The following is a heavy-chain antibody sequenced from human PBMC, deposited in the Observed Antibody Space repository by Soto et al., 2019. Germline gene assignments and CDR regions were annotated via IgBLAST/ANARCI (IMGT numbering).Heavy chain of an antibody. D-gene: IGHD3-22*01. J-gene: IGHJ4*02. CDR3: AGRGYDTSGD. V-gene: IGHV3-23*01. CDR2: ISYSGGST. Sequence: EVQLLESGGGLVQPGGSLRLSCAATGFTFSNYAMTWVRQAPGKGLEWVSAISYSGGSTYYADSVKGRFTISRDNSKNKLYLQMNSLRDEDTAVYYCAGRGYDTSGDWGQGTLVTVSS. CDR1: GFTFSNYA.